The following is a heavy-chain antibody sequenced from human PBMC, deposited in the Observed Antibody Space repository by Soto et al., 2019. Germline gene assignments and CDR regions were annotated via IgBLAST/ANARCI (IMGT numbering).Heavy chain of an antibody. V-gene: IGHV3-48*01. D-gene: IGHD3-22*01. CDR1: GFTFRNYG. Sequence: GGSLRLYCAASGFTFRNYGMNWVRQAPGKGLEWVSYIGIGSSTKYYADSVKGRFTISRDNAKNSLYLQMNSLRAEDTAVYYCARDQLYYNDISGRPLNAFDVWGQGTMVTVSS. J-gene: IGHJ3*01. CDR2: IGIGSSTK. CDR3: ARDQLYYNDISGRPLNAFDV.